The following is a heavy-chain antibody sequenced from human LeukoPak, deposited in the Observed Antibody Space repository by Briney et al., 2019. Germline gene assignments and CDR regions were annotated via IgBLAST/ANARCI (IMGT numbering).Heavy chain of an antibody. J-gene: IGHJ4*02. CDR2: IYYSGST. V-gene: IGHV4-59*01. Sequence: SETLSLTCTVSGGSISSYYWSWIRQPPGKGLEWIGYIYYSGSTNYNPSPKSRVTISVDTSKNQFSLKLSSVTAADTAVYYCAREAVVDTAMLFDYWGQGTLVTVSS. D-gene: IGHD5-18*01. CDR3: AREAVVDTAMLFDY. CDR1: GGSISSYY.